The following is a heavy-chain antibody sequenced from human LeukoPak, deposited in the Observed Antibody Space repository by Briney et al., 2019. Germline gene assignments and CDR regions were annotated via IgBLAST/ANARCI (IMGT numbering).Heavy chain of an antibody. V-gene: IGHV3-23*01. CDR3: AKGPIVPLYYYYGMDV. D-gene: IGHD3-16*02. J-gene: IGHJ6*02. CDR2: ISGSSGST. CDR1: GFTFSSYA. Sequence: VQPGGSLRLSCAASGFTFSSYAMSWVRQAPGKGLEWVSAISGSSGSTYYADSVKGRFTISRDNSKNTLYLQMNSLRAEDTAVYYCAKGPIVPLYYYYGMDVWGQGTTVTVSS.